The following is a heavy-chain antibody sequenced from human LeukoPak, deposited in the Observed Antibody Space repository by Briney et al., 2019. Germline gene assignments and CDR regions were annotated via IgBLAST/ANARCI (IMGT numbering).Heavy chain of an antibody. D-gene: IGHD2-15*01. CDR2: ISGSGGST. V-gene: IGHV3-23*01. Sequence: GGSLRLSCAASGFTFSSYAMSWVRQAPGKGLEWVSAISGSGGSTYYADSVKGRFTISRDNSKNTLYLQMNSLRAEDTAVYYCAKDQAPVVSFPWFDPWGQGTLVTVSS. J-gene: IGHJ5*02. CDR3: AKDQAPVVSFPWFDP. CDR1: GFTFSSYA.